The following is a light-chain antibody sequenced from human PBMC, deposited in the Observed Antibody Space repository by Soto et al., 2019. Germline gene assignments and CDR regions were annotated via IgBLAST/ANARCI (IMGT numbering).Light chain of an antibody. CDR1: QSVSRSL. CDR3: QQYGNPPPYS. CDR2: GAS. J-gene: IGKJ2*03. Sequence: EIVLTQSPGTLSLSPGERATLSCRASQSVSRSLLAWYQQKPGQAPRLLIYGASTRATGIADRFSGSGSGTDFTLTISRLEPEYFAVYYCQQYGNPPPYSFGQGTKVDIK. V-gene: IGKV3-20*01.